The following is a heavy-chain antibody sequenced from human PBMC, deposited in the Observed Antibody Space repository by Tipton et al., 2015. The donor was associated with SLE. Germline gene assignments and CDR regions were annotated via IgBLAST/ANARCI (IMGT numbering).Heavy chain of an antibody. D-gene: IGHD7-27*01. CDR1: GFTVSSNY. V-gene: IGHV3-66*01. CDR3: ARSILGPNDAFDI. CDR2: IYSGGST. J-gene: IGHJ3*02. Sequence: SLRLSCAASGFTVSSNYMSWVRQAPGKGLEWVSVIYSGGSTYYADSVKGRFTISRDNSKNTLYLQMNSLRAEDTAVYYCARSILGPNDAFDIWGQGTMVPVSS.